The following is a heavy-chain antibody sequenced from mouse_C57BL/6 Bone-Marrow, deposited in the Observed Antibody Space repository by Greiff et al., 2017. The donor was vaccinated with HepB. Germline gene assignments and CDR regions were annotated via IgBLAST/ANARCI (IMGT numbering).Heavy chain of an antibody. D-gene: IGHD4-1*01. J-gene: IGHJ2*01. CDR2: ILPGSGST. Sequence: QVQLQQSGAELMKPGASVKLSCKATGYTFTGYWIEWVKQRPGHGLEWIGEILPGSGSTNSNEKFKGKATFTADKSSNTAYTQLSSLTTEDSAIYYCARRDWDERVLYYFDYWGQGTTLTVSS. CDR3: ARRDWDERVLYYFDY. CDR1: GYTFTGYW. V-gene: IGHV1-9*01.